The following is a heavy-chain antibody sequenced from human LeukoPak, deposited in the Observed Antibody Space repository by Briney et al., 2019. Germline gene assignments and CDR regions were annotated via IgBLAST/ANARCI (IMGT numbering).Heavy chain of an antibody. CDR2: IYTSGST. CDR1: GGSISSYY. D-gene: IGHD2-2*02. V-gene: IGHV4-4*09. J-gene: IGHJ5*02. CDR3: ARVRVVVPAAIAWFDP. Sequence: SETLSLTCTVSGGSISSYYWSWIRQPPGKGLEWIGYIYTSGSTNYNPSLKSRVTISVDTSKNQSSLKLSSVTAADTAVYYCARVRVVVPAAIAWFDPWGQGTLVTVSS.